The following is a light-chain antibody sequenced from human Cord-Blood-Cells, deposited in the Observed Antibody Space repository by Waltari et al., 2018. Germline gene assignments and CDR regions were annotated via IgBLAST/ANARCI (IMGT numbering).Light chain of an antibody. CDR1: SSDVGGYNY. V-gene: IGLV2-11*01. CDR2: DVS. J-gene: IGLJ2*01. CDR3: CSYAGSVV. Sequence: HSALTQPRSVSGCPGQSVTISCTGTSSDVGGYNYVSWYQQHPGKAPKLLIYDVSKRPSGVPVRFSGSKSGNTASLTICGLQAEYEADDYCCSYAGSVVFGGGTKLTVL.